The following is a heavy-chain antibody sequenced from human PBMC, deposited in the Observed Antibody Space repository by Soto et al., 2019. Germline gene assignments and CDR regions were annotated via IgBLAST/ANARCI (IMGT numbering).Heavy chain of an antibody. Sequence: GGSLRLSCAASGFTFDDYAMHWVRQAPGKGLEWVSGISWNSGSIGYADSVKGRFTISRDNAKNSLYLQMNSLRAEDTALYYCALAADLQGAFDIWGQGTMVTVSS. V-gene: IGHV3-9*01. CDR2: ISWNSGSI. J-gene: IGHJ3*02. CDR3: ALAADLQGAFDI. D-gene: IGHD6-13*01. CDR1: GFTFDDYA.